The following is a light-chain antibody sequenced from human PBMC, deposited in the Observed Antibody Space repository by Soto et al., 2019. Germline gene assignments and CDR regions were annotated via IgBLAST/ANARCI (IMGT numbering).Light chain of an antibody. CDR1: QSVSRD. V-gene: IGKV3D-15*01. Sequence: EIVMTQSPDTLSVSPGERAALSRRTSQSVSRDLAWYQQKPGQAPRLLIYGASTRATGIPARFSGSGSGTEFTLTISSLQSEDFAVYYCHHYSNWPPYTFGQGTKLEI. J-gene: IGKJ2*01. CDR3: HHYSNWPPYT. CDR2: GAS.